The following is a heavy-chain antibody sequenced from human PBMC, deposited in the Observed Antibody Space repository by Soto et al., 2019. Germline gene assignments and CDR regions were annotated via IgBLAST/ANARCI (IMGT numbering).Heavy chain of an antibody. CDR3: SRVHGSQTAFDH. V-gene: IGHV4-39*07. CDR1: GGSISSSSYY. Sequence: PSETLSLTCTVSGGSISSSSYYWGWIRQPPGKGLEWIGSIYYSGSTYYNPSLKSRVTISVDTSKNQFSLKLSSVTAADTAVYYCSRVHGSQTAFDHWGQGTLVTVSS. D-gene: IGHD5-12*01. J-gene: IGHJ4*02. CDR2: IYYSGST.